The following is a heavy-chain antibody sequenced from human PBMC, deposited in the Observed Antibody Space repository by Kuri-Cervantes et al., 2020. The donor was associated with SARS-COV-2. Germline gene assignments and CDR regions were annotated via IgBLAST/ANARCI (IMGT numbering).Heavy chain of an antibody. CDR2: ISCSGGST. V-gene: IGHV3-23*01. J-gene: IGHJ4*02. CDR1: GFTFSSYA. Sequence: GGSLRLSCAASGFTFSSYAMSWVRQAPGKGLEWVSAISCSGGSTYYADSVKGRFTISRDNAKNSLYLQMNSLRAEDTAVYYCARGYRYNLPYFDYWGQGTLVTVSS. CDR3: ARGYRYNLPYFDY. D-gene: IGHD1-1*01.